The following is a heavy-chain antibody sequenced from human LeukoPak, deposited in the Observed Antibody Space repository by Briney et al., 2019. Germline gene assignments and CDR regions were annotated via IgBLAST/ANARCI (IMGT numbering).Heavy chain of an antibody. V-gene: IGHV1-18*01. CDR1: GYTFTSSG. Sequence: GASVKVSCKASGYTFTSSGISWVRQAPGQGLEWMGWISSNNGDTNYAQKFQGRVTMTTDTSTSTAYMELRSLRSDDTAVYYCARDVHNGSGSYFVYWGQGTLVTVSS. CDR3: ARDVHNGSGSYFVY. D-gene: IGHD3-10*01. J-gene: IGHJ4*02. CDR2: ISSNNGDT.